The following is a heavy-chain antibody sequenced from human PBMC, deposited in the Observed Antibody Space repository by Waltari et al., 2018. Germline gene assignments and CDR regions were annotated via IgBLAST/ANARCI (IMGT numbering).Heavy chain of an antibody. Sequence: QVQLQESGPGLVKPSETLSLTCTVSGGSISSSSWNWIRQPAGKRLEWIGRIYASGTTHYNPALKSRVTMSVDTSKNQFSLKLNSVTAADTARYYCARESGHQLLFKDWGQGTLVTVSS. J-gene: IGHJ4*02. CDR1: GGSISSSS. CDR3: ARESGHQLLFKD. CDR2: IYASGTT. V-gene: IGHV4-4*07. D-gene: IGHD2-21*01.